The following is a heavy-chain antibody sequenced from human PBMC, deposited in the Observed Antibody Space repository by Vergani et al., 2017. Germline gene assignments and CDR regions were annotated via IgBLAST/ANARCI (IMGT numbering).Heavy chain of an antibody. CDR2: IRGSGGSK. J-gene: IGHJ4*02. V-gene: IGHV3-23*01. D-gene: IGHD5-12*01. CDR1: GFTFSSYA. CDR3: AKDLYLNSGYDSPADY. Sequence: EVQLLESGGGLVQPGGSLRLSCAASGFTFSSYAMIWVRQAPGKGLEWVSAIRGSGGSKYYPDSVKGRITISRDKSKNTLYLQMNSLRAEDTAVYYCAKDLYLNSGYDSPADYWGQGTMVTVSS.